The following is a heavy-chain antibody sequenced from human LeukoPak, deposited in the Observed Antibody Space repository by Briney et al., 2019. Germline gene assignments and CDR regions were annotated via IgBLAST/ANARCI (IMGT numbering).Heavy chain of an antibody. J-gene: IGHJ5*02. V-gene: IGHV4-39*07. CDR2: IYYSGST. CDR3: ARAKTFWSGYYWFDP. D-gene: IGHD3-3*01. Sequence: ASETLSLTCTVSGGSISSSSYYWGWIRQPPGKGLEWIGSIYYSGSTNYNPSLKSRVTISVDTSKNQFSLKLSSVTAADTAVYYCARAKTFWSGYYWFDPWGQGTLVTVSS. CDR1: GGSISSSSYY.